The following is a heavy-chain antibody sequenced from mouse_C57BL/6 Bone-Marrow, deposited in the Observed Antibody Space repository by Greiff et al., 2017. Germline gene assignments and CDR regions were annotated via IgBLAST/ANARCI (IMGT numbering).Heavy chain of an antibody. CDR1: GYTFPSYW. Sequence: VQLQQPGAELVMPGASVKLSCKASGYTFPSYWMQWVKQRPGQGLEWIGEIDPSDSYTNYNQKFKGKATLTVDTSSSTAYMQLSSLTSEDSAVYYCAIYFDYWGQGTTLTVSS. V-gene: IGHV1-50*01. CDR3: AIYFDY. J-gene: IGHJ2*01. CDR2: IDPSDSYT.